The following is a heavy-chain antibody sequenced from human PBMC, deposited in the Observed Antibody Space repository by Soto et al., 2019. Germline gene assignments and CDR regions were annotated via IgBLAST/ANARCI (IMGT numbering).Heavy chain of an antibody. CDR1: GGTISSYY. CDR3: ARVLDCSSASCYSWWFDP. CDR2: IYYSGST. J-gene: IGHJ5*02. D-gene: IGHD2-2*01. Sequence: SETLSLTYTVSGGTISSYYRIWNRQPPGKGLERIGYIYYSGSTNYNPSLNSRVNISVDTAKNQFSLRLSSVVAADTTVYYFARVLDCSSASCYSWWFDPWGQGTLVTVSS. V-gene: IGHV4-59*01.